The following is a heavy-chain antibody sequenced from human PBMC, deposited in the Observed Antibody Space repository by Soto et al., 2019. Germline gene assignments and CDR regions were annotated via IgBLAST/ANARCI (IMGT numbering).Heavy chain of an antibody. D-gene: IGHD1-26*01. CDR2: ITGSDGST. Sequence: EVQLLESGGGLVQPGGSLRLSCAASGFSFNNYAMSWVRQAPGKGLEWVSGITGSDGSTYYADSVKGRFTISRDNSKNTLYLQLNSLRVEDTAVYYCAKMGASRVGRIDCWGQGTLVTVSS. V-gene: IGHV3-23*01. J-gene: IGHJ4*02. CDR3: AKMGASRVGRIDC. CDR1: GFSFNNYA.